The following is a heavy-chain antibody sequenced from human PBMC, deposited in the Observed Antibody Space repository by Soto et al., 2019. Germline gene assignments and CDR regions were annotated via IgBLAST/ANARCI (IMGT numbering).Heavy chain of an antibody. Sequence: SETLSLTCTVSGGSISSGDYYWSWIRQPPGKGLEWIGFVYDSGTKYYNPSLKSRVTISVDTSKNQFSLNLSSVTAADTAVYYCARTTDMKHFDIWGQGTMVTVSS. CDR2: VYDSGTK. CDR1: GGSISSGDYY. D-gene: IGHD1-1*01. J-gene: IGHJ3*02. V-gene: IGHV4-30-4*01. CDR3: ARTTDMKHFDI.